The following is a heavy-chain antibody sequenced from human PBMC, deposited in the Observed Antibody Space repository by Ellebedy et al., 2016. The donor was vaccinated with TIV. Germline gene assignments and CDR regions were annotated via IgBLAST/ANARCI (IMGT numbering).Heavy chain of an antibody. V-gene: IGHV4-59*08. CDR3: ARHEEGGTYPMKY. D-gene: IGHD1-26*01. CDR1: GGSITGYH. J-gene: IGHJ4*02. CDR2: MYYTGST. Sequence: MPGGSLRLSCTVSGGSITGYHWSWIRQPPGKGLEYIGYMYYTGSTNYNPSLKSRVTMSVDTSKNQFSLKLNSLTAADTAVYYCARHEEGGTYPMKYWGQGALVTVSS.